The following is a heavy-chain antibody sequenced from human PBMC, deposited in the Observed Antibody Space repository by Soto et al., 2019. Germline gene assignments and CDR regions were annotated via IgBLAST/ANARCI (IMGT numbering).Heavy chain of an antibody. V-gene: IGHV4-59*08. CDR2: IYYSGST. CDR3: ARHVRGGYGSFDY. D-gene: IGHD3-10*02. Sequence: SETLSLTCTVSGGSISSYYWSWIRQPPGKGLEWIGYIYYSGSTNYNPSLKSRVTISVDTSKNQFPLKLSSVTAADTAVYYCARHVRGGYGSFDYWGQGTLVTVSS. J-gene: IGHJ4*02. CDR1: GGSISSYY.